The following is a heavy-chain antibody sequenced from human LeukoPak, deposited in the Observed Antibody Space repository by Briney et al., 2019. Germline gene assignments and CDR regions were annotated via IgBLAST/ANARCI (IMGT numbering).Heavy chain of an antibody. CDR2: ITRDTSYI. J-gene: IGHJ4*02. V-gene: IGHV3-21*01. Sequence: GGSLRLSCAASGFXFSSYTINWVRQAPGKGLEWVSSITRDTSYIYYADSVMGRFTISRDNAKDSLYLQMNSLRAEDTAVYYCARHRSCDYWGQGTLVTVSS. CDR1: GFXFSSYT. CDR3: ARHRSCDY.